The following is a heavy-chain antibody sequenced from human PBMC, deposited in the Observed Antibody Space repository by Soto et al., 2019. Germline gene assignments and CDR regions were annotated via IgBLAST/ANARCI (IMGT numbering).Heavy chain of an antibody. D-gene: IGHD6-19*01. CDR2: IYSGGST. V-gene: IGHV3-53*01. CDR3: AREAVAGSTGDAFDI. CDR1: GFTVSSNY. Sequence: EVQLVESGGGLIQPGGSLRLSCAASGFTVSSNYMSWVRQAPGKGLEWVSVIYSGGSTYYADSVKGRFTISRDNSKNTLYLQMHSLRAEDTAVYYCAREAVAGSTGDAFDIWGQGTMVTLSS. J-gene: IGHJ3*02.